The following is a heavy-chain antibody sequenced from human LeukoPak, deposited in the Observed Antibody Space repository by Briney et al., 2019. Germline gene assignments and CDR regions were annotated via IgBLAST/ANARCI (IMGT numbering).Heavy chain of an antibody. D-gene: IGHD3-10*01. J-gene: IGHJ4*02. Sequence: GGSLRLSCAASGFTFSDYYMNWVRQAPGKGLEWVSSISSSSTICYADSVEGRFTISRDNAKNSLYLQMNSLRAEDMALYYCAKDISYYYGSGSFDIWGQGTLVTVSS. CDR3: AKDISYYYGSGSFDI. CDR1: GFTFSDYY. V-gene: IGHV3-69-1*01. CDR2: ISSSSTI.